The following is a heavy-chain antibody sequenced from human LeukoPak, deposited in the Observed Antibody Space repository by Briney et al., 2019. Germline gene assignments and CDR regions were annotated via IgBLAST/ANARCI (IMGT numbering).Heavy chain of an antibody. D-gene: IGHD2-2*01. CDR1: GYSLTDLS. J-gene: IGHJ6*02. CDR3: ITPLGYCSSASCRHGMDV. CDR2: YDPEHEET. Sequence: ASVKVSCKVSGYSLTDLSMHWVRQAPGKGLEWMGGYDPEHEETIYAQKFQGRVTMTEDTSSDTAYMELSSLRSEDTAVYYCITPLGYCSSASCRHGMDVWGQGTTVIV. V-gene: IGHV1-24*01.